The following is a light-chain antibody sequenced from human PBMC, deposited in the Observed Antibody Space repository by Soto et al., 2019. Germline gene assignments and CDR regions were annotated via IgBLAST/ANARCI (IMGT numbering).Light chain of an antibody. V-gene: IGLV2-8*01. Sequence: QSALTRPPSASGSPGQSVTISCTGTSSDVGGYNFVSWYQQHPGKAPKLLIYEVSERPSGVPDRFSGSKSGNTASLTVSGFQAEDAANYYSSSYAGSNIVVFGRGTKLTVL. CDR3: SSYAGSNIVV. CDR2: EVS. J-gene: IGLJ2*01. CDR1: SSDVGGYNF.